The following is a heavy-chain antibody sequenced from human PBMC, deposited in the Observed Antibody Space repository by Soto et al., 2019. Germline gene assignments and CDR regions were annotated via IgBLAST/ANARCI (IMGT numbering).Heavy chain of an antibody. CDR2: INHSGST. Sequence: SETLSLTCAVYGGSFSGYYWSWIRQPPGKGLEWIGEINHSGSTNYNPSLKSRVTISVDTSKNQFSLKLSSVTAADTAVYYCARAHRRGYSYGYSSGLNWFGPWGQGTLVTVSS. CDR3: ARAHRRGYSYGYSSGLNWFGP. J-gene: IGHJ5*02. V-gene: IGHV4-34*01. CDR1: GGSFSGYY. D-gene: IGHD5-18*01.